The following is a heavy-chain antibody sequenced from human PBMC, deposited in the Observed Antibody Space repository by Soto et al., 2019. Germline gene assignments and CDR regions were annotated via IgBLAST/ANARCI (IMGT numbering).Heavy chain of an antibody. Sequence: SETLSLTCTVSGVSINSGDYYWSWIRQPPGKGLEWIGYIYYSENTYSNPSLRSRVVISGDTSKNQFSLKLSSVTAADTAVYYCASPKIAFYNWFDPWGQGTLVTVSS. CDR2: IYYSENT. CDR3: ASPKIAFYNWFDP. V-gene: IGHV4-30-4*01. CDR1: GVSINSGDYY. J-gene: IGHJ5*02. D-gene: IGHD3-3*02.